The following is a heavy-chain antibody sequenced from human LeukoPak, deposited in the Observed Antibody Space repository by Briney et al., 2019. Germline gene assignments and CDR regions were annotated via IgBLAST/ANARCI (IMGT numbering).Heavy chain of an antibody. CDR1: GFTFDDYA. V-gene: IGHV3-9*01. Sequence: RSLRLSCAASGFTFDDYAMHWVRQAPGKGLEWVSGISWNSGSIGYADSVKGRFTISRDNAKNSLYLQMNSLRAEDTALYYCAKDLYPGDGYNFFDYWGKGTLVTVSS. CDR2: ISWNSGSI. D-gene: IGHD5-24*01. J-gene: IGHJ4*02. CDR3: AKDLYPGDGYNFFDY.